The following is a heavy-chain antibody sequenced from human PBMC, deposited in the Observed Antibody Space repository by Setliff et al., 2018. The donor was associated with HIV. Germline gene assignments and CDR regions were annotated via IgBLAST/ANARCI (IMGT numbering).Heavy chain of an antibody. CDR2: IYQSGSI. D-gene: IGHD6-19*01. CDR1: GGSISSYY. J-gene: IGHJ5*02. V-gene: IGHV4-59*08. Sequence: PSETLSLTCTVSGGSISSYYWSWIRQPPGQGPQWIGSIYQSGSIYYNPSLQSRVTISVDSSKNQFSLNLFSVTAADTAVYYCARPRRVRSRAWYWFDIWGQGTLVTVSS. CDR3: ARPRRVRSRAWYWFDI.